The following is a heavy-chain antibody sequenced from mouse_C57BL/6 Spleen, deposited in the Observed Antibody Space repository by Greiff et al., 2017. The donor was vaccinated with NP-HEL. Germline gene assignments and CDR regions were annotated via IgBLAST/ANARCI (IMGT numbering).Heavy chain of an antibody. CDR1: GYTFTSYW. D-gene: IGHD2-1*01. Sequence: QVQLKQPGAELVKPGASVKLSCKASGYTFTSYWMHWVKQRPGQGLEWIGMIHPNSGSTNYNEKFKSKATLTVDKSSSTAYMQLSSLTSEDSAVYYCASNYVDYAMDYWGQGTSVTVSS. J-gene: IGHJ4*01. CDR2: IHPNSGST. CDR3: ASNYVDYAMDY. V-gene: IGHV1-64*01.